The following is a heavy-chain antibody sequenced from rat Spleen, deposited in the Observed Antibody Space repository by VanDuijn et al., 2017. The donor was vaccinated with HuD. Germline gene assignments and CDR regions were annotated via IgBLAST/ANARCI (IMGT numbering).Heavy chain of an antibody. V-gene: IGHV5-7*01. CDR1: GFTFSDYA. J-gene: IGHJ3*01. Sequence: EVQLVESGGDLVQPGRSLKLSCAASGFTFSDYAMAWVRQSPKKGLEWVATILYDAGRTYYRDSVKGRFTISRDNAKSTLYLQMNSLRSEDTATYYCTREIIRGTKDWFTHWGQGTLVTVSS. D-gene: IGHD4-3*01. CDR2: ILYDAGRT. CDR3: TREIIRGTKDWFTH.